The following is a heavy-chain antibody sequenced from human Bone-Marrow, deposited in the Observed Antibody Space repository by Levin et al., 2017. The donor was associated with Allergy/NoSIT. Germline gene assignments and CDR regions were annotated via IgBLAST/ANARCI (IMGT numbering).Heavy chain of an antibody. CDR2: IKSRNDGGTT. CDR3: STEGGHCSGGSCYLLPFYYGMDV. Sequence: RTGGSLRLSCAASGFNFTNAWMSWVRQAPGKGLEWVGRIKSRNDGGTTDYAAPVKGRFIISKDVSKNTLYLQMNSLKTQDTAVHYCSTEGGHCSGGSCYLLPFYYGMDVWGQGTTVTVSS. D-gene: IGHD2-15*01. CDR1: GFNFTNAW. J-gene: IGHJ6*02. V-gene: IGHV3-15*01.